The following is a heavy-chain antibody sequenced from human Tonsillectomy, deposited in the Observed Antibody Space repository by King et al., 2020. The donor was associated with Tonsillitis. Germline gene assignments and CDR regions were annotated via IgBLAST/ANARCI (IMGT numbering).Heavy chain of an antibody. CDR3: ARERYGGNSPWSFDL. D-gene: IGHD4-23*01. CDR1: GYSFTSYS. CDR2: ISTYNGNT. Sequence: QLVQSGAEVKKPGASVKVSCKASGYSFTSYSISWVRQAPGQGLEWMGWISTYNGNTNYAQKLQGRVTMTTDTSTSTAYMELRSLRSDDTAVYYCARERYGGNSPWSFDLWGRGTLVTVSS. J-gene: IGHJ2*01. V-gene: IGHV1-18*04.